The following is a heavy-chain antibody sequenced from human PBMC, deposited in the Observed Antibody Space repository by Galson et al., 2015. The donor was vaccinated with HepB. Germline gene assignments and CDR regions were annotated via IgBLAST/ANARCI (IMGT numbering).Heavy chain of an antibody. CDR1: GFTFSSYS. Sequence: SLRLSCAASGFTFSSYSMNWVRQAPGKGLEWVSSISSSSSYIYYADSVKGRFTISRDNAKNSLYLQMNSLRAEDTAVYYCARERVKYSSSWYYFDYWGQGTLVTVSS. J-gene: IGHJ4*02. CDR2: ISSSSSYI. CDR3: ARERVKYSSSWYYFDY. V-gene: IGHV3-21*01. D-gene: IGHD6-13*01.